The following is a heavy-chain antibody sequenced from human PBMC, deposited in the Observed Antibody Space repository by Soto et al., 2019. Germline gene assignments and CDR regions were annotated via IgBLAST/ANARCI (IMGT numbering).Heavy chain of an antibody. J-gene: IGHJ6*02. CDR3: ARERAGGPYYYGMDV. CDR1: GFTFSSYG. V-gene: IGHV3-33*01. Sequence: PGGSLRLSCAASGFTFSSYGMHWVRQAPGKGLEWVAVIWYDGSNKYYADSVKGRFTISRDNSKNTLYLQMNSLRAEGTAVYYCARERAGGPYYYGMDVWGQGTTVTVSS. CDR2: IWYDGSNK. D-gene: IGHD3-10*01.